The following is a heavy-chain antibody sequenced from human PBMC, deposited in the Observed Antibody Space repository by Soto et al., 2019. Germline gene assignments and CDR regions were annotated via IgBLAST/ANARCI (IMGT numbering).Heavy chain of an antibody. CDR3: VKDSYLYYYGMDV. J-gene: IGHJ6*02. CDR1: GFTFSSYA. CDR2: ISGSGGST. V-gene: IGHV3-23*01. Sequence: EVQLLESGGGLVQPGGSLRLSCAASGFTFSSYAMSWVRQAPGKGLEWVSAISGSGGSTYYADSVKGRFTISRDNSKNTLYLQMNSLRAEDTAVYYCVKDSYLYYYGMDVWGQGTAVTVSS.